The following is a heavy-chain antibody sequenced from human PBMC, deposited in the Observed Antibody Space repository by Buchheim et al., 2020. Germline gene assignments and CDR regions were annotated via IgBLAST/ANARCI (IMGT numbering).Heavy chain of an antibody. CDR3: ARQRGNYYDSSGYPLDY. J-gene: IGHJ4*02. D-gene: IGHD3-22*01. V-gene: IGHV4-30-4*01. CDR2: IYYSGST. CDR1: GGSISSGDYY. Sequence: QVQLQESGPGLVKPSQTLSLTCTVSGGSISSGDYYWSWIRQPPGKGLERIGYIYYSGSTYYNPSLKSRVTIPVDTSKNQLSLKLSSVTAADTAVYYCARQRGNYYDSSGYPLDYWGQGTL.